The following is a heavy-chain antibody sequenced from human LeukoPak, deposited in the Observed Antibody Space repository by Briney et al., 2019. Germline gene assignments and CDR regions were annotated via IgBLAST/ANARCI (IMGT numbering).Heavy chain of an antibody. J-gene: IGHJ4*02. CDR3: ARGSSSGWPDYFDY. CDR2: INADGRNT. D-gene: IGHD6-19*01. CDR1: GFTLDSYW. Sequence: PGGSLRLSCAASGFTLDSYWMHWVRLAPGKGLEWVSRINADGRNTPYADSVKGRFTISRDNAKSTLYLQMSSLRAEDTAVYYCARGSSSGWPDYFDYWGRGTLVAVSS. V-gene: IGHV3-74*01.